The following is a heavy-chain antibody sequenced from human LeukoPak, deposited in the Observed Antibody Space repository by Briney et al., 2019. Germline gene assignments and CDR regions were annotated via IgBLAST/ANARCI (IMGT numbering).Heavy chain of an antibody. CDR1: GGSITNFY. V-gene: IGHV4-59*01. Sequence: PSETLSLTCTVSGGSITNFYWSWIRQAPGQGLEWIGYIYYSENTNYNPSLKSRVTISVDTSKNQFSLKLSSVAAADTAVYYCARDSMGSYNYWGQGTLVTVSS. D-gene: IGHD3-10*01. CDR3: ARDSMGSYNY. J-gene: IGHJ4*02. CDR2: IYYSENT.